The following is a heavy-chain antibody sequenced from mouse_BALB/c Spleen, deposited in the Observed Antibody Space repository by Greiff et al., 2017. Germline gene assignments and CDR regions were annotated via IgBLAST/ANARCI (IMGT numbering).Heavy chain of an antibody. CDR3: ARGHLGGFDY. J-gene: IGHJ2*01. V-gene: IGHV7-1*02. Sequence: EVNVVESGGGLVKPGGSLRLSCATSGFTFSDFYMAWVRQPPGKRLEWIAASRNKANDNTTEYSVSVKGRFTVSRDTTQTILYLQMNALRAEDTAIYYCARGHLGGFDYWGQGTTLTVSS. CDR1: GFTFSDFY. D-gene: IGHD3-3*01. CDR2: SRNKANDNTT.